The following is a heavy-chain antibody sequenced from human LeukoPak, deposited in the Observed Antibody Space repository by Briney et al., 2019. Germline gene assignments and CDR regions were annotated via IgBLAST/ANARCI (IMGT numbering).Heavy chain of an antibody. D-gene: IGHD2-21*01. CDR2: IYYSGST. CDR1: GGSISSSSYY. J-gene: IGHJ5*02. CDR3: ARDIAMRRGWFDP. V-gene: IGHV4-39*07. Sequence: SETLSLTCTVSGGSISSSSYYWGWIRQPPGKGLEWIGSIYYSGSTYYNPSLKSRVTISVDTSKNQFSLKLSSVTVADTAVYYCARDIAMRRGWFDPWGQGTLVTVSS.